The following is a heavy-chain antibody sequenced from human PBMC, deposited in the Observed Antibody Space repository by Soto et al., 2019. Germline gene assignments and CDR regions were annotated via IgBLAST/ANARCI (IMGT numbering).Heavy chain of an antibody. Sequence: SETLSLTCTVSGGSISGSYWSWIRQPPGKGLEWIGYIYYSGSTNYNPSLKSRVTISVDTSKNQFSLKLSSVTAADTAVYYCARDKRLKKNSSSWYAPYYYYGMDVWGQGTTVTVSS. J-gene: IGHJ6*02. CDR1: GGSISGSY. D-gene: IGHD6-13*01. V-gene: IGHV4-59*01. CDR3: ARDKRLKKNSSSWYAPYYYYGMDV. CDR2: IYYSGST.